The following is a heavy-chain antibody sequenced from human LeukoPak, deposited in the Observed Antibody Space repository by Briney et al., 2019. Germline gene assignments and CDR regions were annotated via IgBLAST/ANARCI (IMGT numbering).Heavy chain of an antibody. Sequence: GGSLRLSCAASGFTFSSHGMNWVRQAPGKGLEWVSSISSSSSYIYYADSVKGRFTISRDNAKNSLYLQMNSLRAEDTAVYYCARRIVGATTVGAFDIWGQGTMVTVSS. V-gene: IGHV3-21*01. CDR1: GFTFSSHG. CDR3: ARRIVGATTVGAFDI. J-gene: IGHJ3*02. D-gene: IGHD1-26*01. CDR2: ISSSSSYI.